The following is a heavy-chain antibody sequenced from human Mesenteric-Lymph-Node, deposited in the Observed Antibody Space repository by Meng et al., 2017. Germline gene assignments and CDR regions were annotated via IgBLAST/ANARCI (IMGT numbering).Heavy chain of an antibody. J-gene: IGHJ4*02. D-gene: IGHD6-19*01. CDR3: TGLSGPFDY. CDR2: INSDGRTT. Sequence: EVQLVESGGGLVQPGGSLRLSCAASGFTISRHWMHWVRLAPGKGLVWVARINSDGRTTNYADSVKGRFTISRDNAKNTLYLQMNSLRAEDTAVYFCTGLSGPFDYWGQGTLVTVSS. CDR1: GFTISRHW. V-gene: IGHV3-74*01.